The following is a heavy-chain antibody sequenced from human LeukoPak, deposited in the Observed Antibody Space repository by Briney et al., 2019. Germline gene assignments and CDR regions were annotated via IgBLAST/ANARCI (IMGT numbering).Heavy chain of an antibody. CDR2: INWNGGST. CDR1: GFTFDDYG. D-gene: IGHD1-26*01. V-gene: IGHV3-20*01. CDR3: ARIKGVGAENPGLGYYYGMDV. Sequence: PGGSLRLSCAASGFTFDDYGMSWVRHAPGKGLEWVSGINWNGGSTGYADSVKGRFTISRDNAKNSLYLQMNSLRAEDTALYHCARIKGVGAENPGLGYYYGMDVWGQGTTVTVSS. J-gene: IGHJ6*02.